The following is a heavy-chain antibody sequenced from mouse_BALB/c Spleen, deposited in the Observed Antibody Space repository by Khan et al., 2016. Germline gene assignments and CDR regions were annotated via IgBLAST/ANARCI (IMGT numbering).Heavy chain of an antibody. Sequence: LHESGPGLVKPSQSLSLTCTVTGYSITSDYAWNWIRQFPGNKLEWMGYISYSGNTSYNPSLKSRFSITRDTSKNQFFLQLNSVTTEDTATYYCARLMITGWFAYWGQGTLVTVSA. V-gene: IGHV3-2*02. CDR3: ARLMITGWFAY. CDR1: GYSITSDYA. D-gene: IGHD2-4*01. J-gene: IGHJ3*01. CDR2: ISYSGNT.